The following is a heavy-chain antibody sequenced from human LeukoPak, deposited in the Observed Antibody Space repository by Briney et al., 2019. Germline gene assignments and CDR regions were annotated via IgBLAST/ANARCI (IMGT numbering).Heavy chain of an antibody. CDR3: ARDQDNWNDVFDY. CDR1: GFTFSSYS. D-gene: IGHD1-1*01. CDR2: ISSSSSTI. V-gene: IGHV3-48*01. J-gene: IGHJ4*02. Sequence: QTGGSLRLSCAASGFTFSSYSMNWVRQAPGKGLEWVSYISSSSSTIYYADSVKGRFTISRDNAKNSLYLQMNSLRAEDTAVYYCARDQDNWNDVFDYWGQGTLVTVSS.